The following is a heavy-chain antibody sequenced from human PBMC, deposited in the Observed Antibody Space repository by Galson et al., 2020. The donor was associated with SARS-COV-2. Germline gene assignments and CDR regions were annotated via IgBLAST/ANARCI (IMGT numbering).Heavy chain of an antibody. D-gene: IGHD6-19*01. CDR1: GFTFSSYW. Sequence: GESLKISCAASGFTFSSYWMSWVRQAPGKGLEWVANIKQDGSEKYYVDSVKGRFTISRDNAKNSLYLQMNSLRAEDTAVYYCARDSLAVAGTAYYYGMDVWGQGTTVTVSS. J-gene: IGHJ6*02. CDR2: IKQDGSEK. CDR3: ARDSLAVAGTAYYYGMDV. V-gene: IGHV3-7*05.